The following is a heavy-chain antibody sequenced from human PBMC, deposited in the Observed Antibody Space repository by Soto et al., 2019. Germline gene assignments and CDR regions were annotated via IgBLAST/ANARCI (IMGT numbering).Heavy chain of an antibody. Sequence: QVQLQESGPGLVKASETLSLSCTVSGHSISADYWSWLRQPAGKRLEWIGRVDASGNTNYNPSLKSRFTMSVDTSKNQFFLNVKSVTAADTAMFFWERDVGGSVVPHWFDPWGQGALVTVSS. J-gene: IGHJ5*02. V-gene: IGHV4-4*07. CDR3: ERDVGGSVVPHWFDP. CDR2: VDASGNT. D-gene: IGHD2-15*01. CDR1: GHSISADY.